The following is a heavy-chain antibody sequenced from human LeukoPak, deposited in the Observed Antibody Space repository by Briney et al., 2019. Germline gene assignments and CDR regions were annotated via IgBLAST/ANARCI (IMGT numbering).Heavy chain of an antibody. Sequence: GGSLRLSCAASGFTFSSYWMHWVRQAPGKGLVWVSRINSDGSSTSYADSVKGRFTISRDNAKNTLYLRMNSLRAEDTAVYYCAREHYDWGSGYNWFDPWGQGTLVTVSS. J-gene: IGHJ5*02. V-gene: IGHV3-74*01. CDR2: INSDGSST. CDR1: GFTFSSYW. CDR3: AREHYDWGSGYNWFDP. D-gene: IGHD7-27*01.